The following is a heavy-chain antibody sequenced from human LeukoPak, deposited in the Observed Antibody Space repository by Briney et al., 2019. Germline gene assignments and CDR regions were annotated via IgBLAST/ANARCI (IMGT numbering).Heavy chain of an antibody. D-gene: IGHD3-9*01. CDR2: IGSSDSTT. J-gene: IGHJ5*02. CDR3: ARALLQTTVSGYRNWFDP. Sequence: GGSLRLSCVASGFTFSSYEMNWVRQAPGKGLEWLSYIGSSDSTTHYADSVKGRFTISRDNAKNSLYLQMNSLRVEDTAVYYCARALLQTTVSGYRNWFDPWGQGTLVTVSS. CDR1: GFTFSSYE. V-gene: IGHV3-48*03.